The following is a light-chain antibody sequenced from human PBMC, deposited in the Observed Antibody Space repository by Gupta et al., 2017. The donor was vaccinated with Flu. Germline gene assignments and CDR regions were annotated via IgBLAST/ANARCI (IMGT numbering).Light chain of an antibody. CDR1: ETISSSF. CDR3: QQYGRTPWT. Sequence: IVLTQSPGTMSLSTGERATLSCRASETISSSFLAWYQQKPGQAPRLLIYGASSRATAIPDRFSGSGSGTDFTLTITRLEPEDFAVYYCQQYGRTPWTFGQGTKVEI. J-gene: IGKJ1*01. CDR2: GAS. V-gene: IGKV3-20*01.